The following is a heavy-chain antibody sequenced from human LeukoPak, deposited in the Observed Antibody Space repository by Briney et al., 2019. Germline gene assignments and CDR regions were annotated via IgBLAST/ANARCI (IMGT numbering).Heavy chain of an antibody. CDR1: GFTFDDYA. CDR3: AKGYYYDSSGVFDY. J-gene: IGHJ4*02. V-gene: IGHV3-9*01. Sequence: GGSLRLSCAASGFTFDDYAMHWVRHAPGKGLEWVSGISWNSGSIGYADSVKGRFTISRDNAKNSLYLQMNSLRAEDTALYYCAKGYYYDSSGVFDYWGQGTLVTVSS. D-gene: IGHD3-22*01. CDR2: ISWNSGSI.